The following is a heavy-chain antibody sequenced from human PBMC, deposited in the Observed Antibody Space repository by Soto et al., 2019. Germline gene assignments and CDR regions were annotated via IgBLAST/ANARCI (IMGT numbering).Heavy chain of an antibody. V-gene: IGHV5-51*01. Sequence: GESLKISCKGSGYSFTSYWIGWVRQMPGKGLEWMGIIYPGDSDTRYSPSFQGQVTISADKSISTAYLQWSSLKASDTAMYYCARHVERGEWFGQFPSYGMDVSGPALMVTVSS. CDR2: IYPGDSDT. J-gene: IGHJ6*02. CDR1: GYSFTSYW. D-gene: IGHD3-10*01. CDR3: ARHVERGEWFGQFPSYGMDV.